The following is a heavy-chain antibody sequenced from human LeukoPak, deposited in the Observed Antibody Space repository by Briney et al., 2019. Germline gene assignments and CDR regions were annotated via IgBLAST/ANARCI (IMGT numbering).Heavy chain of an antibody. CDR2: ISGSGGST. CDR1: GFTFSSYA. J-gene: IGHJ4*02. Sequence: GGTLRLSCAASGFTFSSYAMSWVRQAPGKGLELVSAISGSGGSTYYADSVKGRFTISRDNSKNTLYLQMNSLRAEATAVYYCAKLWVMITFGGVIDIEAPGSSGDYWGQGTLVTVS. D-gene: IGHD3-16*02. CDR3: AKLWVMITFGGVIDIEAPGSSGDY. V-gene: IGHV3-23*01.